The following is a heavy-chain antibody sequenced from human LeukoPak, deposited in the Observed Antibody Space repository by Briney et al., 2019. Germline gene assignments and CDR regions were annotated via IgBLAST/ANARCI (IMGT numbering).Heavy chain of an antibody. CDR1: GDSVSSNTAA. CDR2: TYFTSTWYT. CDR3: AREYYYGSGSYYSFDY. V-gene: IGHV6-1*01. D-gene: IGHD3-10*01. J-gene: IGHJ4*02. Sequence: SQTLSLTCAISGDSVSSNTAAWNWIRQSPSRGLEWLGRTYFTSTWYTDYAASVRGRITINPDTSKNQFSLQLNSVTPEDTAVYYCAREYYYGSGSYYSFDYWGQGTLVTVSS.